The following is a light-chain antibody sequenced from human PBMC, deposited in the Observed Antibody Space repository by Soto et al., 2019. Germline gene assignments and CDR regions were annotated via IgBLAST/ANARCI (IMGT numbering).Light chain of an antibody. Sequence: EIVLTQSPGSLSLSPGERATLSCRASQSVDNNFFAWYQKKPGQAPRLLMYGVSRRATGIPDRFSGSGSGTDFILIISRLEPEVVALYCWQHYMSSVTFGQGTRVEIK. CDR3: QHYMSSVT. CDR1: QSVDNNF. CDR2: GVS. J-gene: IGKJ1*01. V-gene: IGKV3-20*01.